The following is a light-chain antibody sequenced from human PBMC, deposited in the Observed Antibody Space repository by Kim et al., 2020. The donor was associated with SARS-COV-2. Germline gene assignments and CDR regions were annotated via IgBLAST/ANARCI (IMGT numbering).Light chain of an antibody. CDR3: CSYAGSYTWV. Sequence: QSALTQPRSVSGSPGQSVTISCTGTSSDVGGYNYVSWYQQHPGKVPKVMIYDVSERPSGVPDRFSGSKSGNTASLTISGLQAEDGADYYCCSYAGSYTWVFGGGTQLTVL. CDR2: DVS. V-gene: IGLV2-11*01. CDR1: SSDVGGYNY. J-gene: IGLJ3*02.